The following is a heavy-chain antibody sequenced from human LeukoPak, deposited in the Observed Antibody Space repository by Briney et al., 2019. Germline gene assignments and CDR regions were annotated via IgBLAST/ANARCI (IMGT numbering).Heavy chain of an antibody. CDR3: ARRGDRLCSSMNCEPHYYFYYMDV. CDR1: GGSISSYY. CDR2: IYYSGST. Sequence: SETLSLTCTVSGGSISSYYWSWIRQPPGKGLEWIGYIYYSGSTNYNPSLKSRVTISVDTSKNQFSLKLSSVTAADTAVYYCARRGDRLCSSMNCEPHYYFYYMDVWGKGTTVTVSS. V-gene: IGHV4-59*08. J-gene: IGHJ6*03. D-gene: IGHD2-2*01.